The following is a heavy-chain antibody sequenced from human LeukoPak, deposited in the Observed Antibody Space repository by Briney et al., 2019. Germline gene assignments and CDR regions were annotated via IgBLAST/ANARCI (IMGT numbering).Heavy chain of an antibody. V-gene: IGHV4-34*01. D-gene: IGHD3-22*01. CDR3: ARETGYYDSSGYYGY. CDR2: INHSGST. J-gene: IGHJ4*02. Sequence: SETLSLTCAVYGGSFSGYYWSWIRQPPGKGLDWIGEINHSGSTNYNPSLKSRVTISVDTSKNQFSLKLSSVTAADTAVYYCARETGYYDSSGYYGYWGQGTLVTVSS. CDR1: GGSFSGYY.